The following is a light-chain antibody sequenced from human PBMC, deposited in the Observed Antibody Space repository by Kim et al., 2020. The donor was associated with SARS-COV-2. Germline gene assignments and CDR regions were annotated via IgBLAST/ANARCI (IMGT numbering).Light chain of an antibody. CDR2: DTS. CDR3: FLSYSGARV. J-gene: IGLJ3*02. V-gene: IGLV7-46*01. Sequence: PGVTVTLPCASRTGVVTSAHYPYWLQQKPGQPPRTMIYDTSNKHSWAPARFSGSLLGGKAALTLSGAQPEDEADYYCFLSYSGARVFGGGTKLTVL. CDR1: TGVVTSAHY.